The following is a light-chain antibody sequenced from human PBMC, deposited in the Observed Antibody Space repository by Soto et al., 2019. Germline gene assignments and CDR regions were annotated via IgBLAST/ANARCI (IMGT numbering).Light chain of an antibody. CDR1: SGDVGGYNF. Sequence: QSVLTQPPSASGSPGQSVTISCTGTSGDVGGYNFVSWYQQHPGKAPKLIIFEVIERPSGVPDRFSGSKSDNTASLTVSELQTEDEADYYCSSYAGDNNLVFGGGTKLTVL. CDR2: EVI. V-gene: IGLV2-8*01. CDR3: SSYAGDNNLV. J-gene: IGLJ2*01.